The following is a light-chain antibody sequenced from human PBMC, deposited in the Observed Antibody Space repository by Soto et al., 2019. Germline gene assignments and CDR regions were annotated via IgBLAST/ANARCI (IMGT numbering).Light chain of an antibody. Sequence: EIVMTQSPATLSVSPGERATLSCRASQSVSSNLAWYQQKPGQAPRLLIYGASTRATGIPVRFSGSGSGTEFTLTISSRQSEDFAVYYCQQYNNWPLTFGGGTKVEIK. V-gene: IGKV3-15*01. CDR3: QQYNNWPLT. CDR1: QSVSSN. J-gene: IGKJ4*01. CDR2: GAS.